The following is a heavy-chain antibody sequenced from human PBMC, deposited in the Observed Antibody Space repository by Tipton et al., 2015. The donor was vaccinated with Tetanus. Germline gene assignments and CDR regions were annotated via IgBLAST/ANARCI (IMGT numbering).Heavy chain of an antibody. CDR3: ARDVGSYSGCPLDY. CDR2: ISSSSSYI. CDR1: GFTFSSYS. Sequence: AASGFTFSSYSMNWVRQAPGKGLEWVSSISSSSSYIYYADSVKGRFTISRDNAKNSLYLQMNSLRAEDTAVYYCARDVGSYSGCPLDYWGQGTLVTVSS. D-gene: IGHD5-12*01. V-gene: IGHV3-21*01. J-gene: IGHJ4*02.